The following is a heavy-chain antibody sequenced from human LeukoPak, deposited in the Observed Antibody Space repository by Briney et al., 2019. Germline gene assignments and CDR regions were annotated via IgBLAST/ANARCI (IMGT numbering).Heavy chain of an antibody. D-gene: IGHD3-10*01. Sequence: GGSLRLSCAASGFTFSSYSMNWVRQAPGKGLEWVSCISSSSSRIYYGDSVKGRFTISRDNAKNSVYLQMNSLRAEDTAVYYCARDSRASRIQYGYYYMDVWGKGTTVTVSS. V-gene: IGHV3-48*01. J-gene: IGHJ6*03. CDR1: GFTFSSYS. CDR2: ISSSSSRI. CDR3: ARDSRASRIQYGYYYMDV.